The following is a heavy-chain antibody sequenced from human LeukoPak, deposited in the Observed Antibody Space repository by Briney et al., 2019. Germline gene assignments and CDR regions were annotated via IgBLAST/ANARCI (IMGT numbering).Heavy chain of an antibody. CDR2: FNPNSGGT. J-gene: IGHJ4*02. CDR1: GYTFTAYY. V-gene: IGHV1-2*02. CDR3: AREYYFDNSGYYGVGDY. Sequence: ASVRVSCKASGYTFTAYYIHWVRQAPGQGLEWMGWFNPNSGGTNYAQEFQGRVTMTRDTSISTAYMELSRLRSDDTAVYYCAREYYFDNSGYYGVGDYWGQGTLVTVSS. D-gene: IGHD3-22*01.